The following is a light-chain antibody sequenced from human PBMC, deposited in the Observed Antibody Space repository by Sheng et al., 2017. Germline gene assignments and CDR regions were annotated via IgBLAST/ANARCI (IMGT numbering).Light chain of an antibody. CDR1: QSVSSRN. Sequence: EIVLTQSPGTLSLSPGTRATLSCRASQSVSSRNLAWYQQKPGQAPRLLIYGASSRATGIPDRFSGSGSGTDFSLTISRLEPEDFAVYYCQQYGSSPYSFGQGPS. V-gene: IGKV3-20*01. CDR2: GAS. J-gene: IGKJ2*03. CDR3: QQYGSSPYS.